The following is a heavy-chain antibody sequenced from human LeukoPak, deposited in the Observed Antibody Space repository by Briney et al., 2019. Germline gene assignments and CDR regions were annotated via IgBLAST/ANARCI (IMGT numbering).Heavy chain of an antibody. CDR2: IYSGGST. J-gene: IGHJ4*02. D-gene: IGHD3-9*01. CDR3: GRDGAVLTGYYDY. Sequence: PGGSLRLSCAASGFTVSSNYLSWVRQAPGKGLEWVSTIYSGGSTYYADSVTGRFTISRDNSKNTLYLQMNSLRAEDTAVYYCGRDGAVLTGYYDYWGQGTLVTVSS. V-gene: IGHV3-66*01. CDR1: GFTVSSNY.